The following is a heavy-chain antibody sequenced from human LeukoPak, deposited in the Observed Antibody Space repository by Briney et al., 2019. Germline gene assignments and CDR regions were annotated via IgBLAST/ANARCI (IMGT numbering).Heavy chain of an antibody. CDR2: ISAYNGNT. V-gene: IGHV1-18*01. Sequence: ASVKVSCKASGYTLTSYGISWVRQAPGQGLEWMGWISAYNGNTNYAQKLQGRVTMTTDTSTSTAYMELRSLRSDDTAVYYCARDQGSSGWGADFDYWGQGTLVTVSS. CDR1: GYTLTSYG. CDR3: ARDQGSSGWGADFDY. J-gene: IGHJ4*02. D-gene: IGHD6-19*01.